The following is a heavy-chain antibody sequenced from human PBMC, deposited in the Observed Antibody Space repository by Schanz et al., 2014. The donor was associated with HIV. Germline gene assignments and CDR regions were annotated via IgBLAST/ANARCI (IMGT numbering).Heavy chain of an antibody. CDR3: ARGGSGWYGYEGFDY. V-gene: IGHV1-18*01. CDR2: ISPNNGNR. Sequence: QVPLVQSGAEVKKPGASVKVSCKASGYTFTTYGITWVRQAPGQGLEWMGWISPNNGNRNYAQKLQGRVTMTTDTSTTTAYMELRSLRSDETAIYYCARGGSGWYGYEGFDYWGQGTLVTVSS. CDR1: GYTFTTYG. D-gene: IGHD6-19*01. J-gene: IGHJ4*02.